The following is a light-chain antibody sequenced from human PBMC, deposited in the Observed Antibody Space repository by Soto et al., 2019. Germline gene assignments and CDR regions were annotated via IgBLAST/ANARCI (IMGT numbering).Light chain of an antibody. CDR2: EVT. CDR1: SSDVGRYNY. Sequence: QLVLTQPPSASGSPGQSVTISCTGTSSDVGRYNYVSWYQQHPGKAPKLMIYEVTKRPSGVPDRFSGSKSGNTASLTVSGLQAEDEADYYCSSYTGNNNLVVFGGGTKLTVL. V-gene: IGLV2-8*01. CDR3: SSYTGNNNLVV. J-gene: IGLJ2*01.